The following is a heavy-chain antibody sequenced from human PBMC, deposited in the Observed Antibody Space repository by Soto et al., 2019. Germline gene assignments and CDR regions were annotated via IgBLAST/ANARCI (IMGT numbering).Heavy chain of an antibody. CDR1: GGSISSGGYY. Sequence: QVQLQESGPGLVKPSQTLSLTCTVSGGSISSGGYYWSWIRQHPGKGLEWIGYIYYSGSTYYNPSLKSRVTISVDTSKNQFSLKLSSVTVADTAVYYCARTHYCSGGSCFYYMDVWGKGTTVTVSS. CDR3: ARTHYCSGGSCFYYMDV. V-gene: IGHV4-31*03. J-gene: IGHJ6*03. D-gene: IGHD2-15*01. CDR2: IYYSGST.